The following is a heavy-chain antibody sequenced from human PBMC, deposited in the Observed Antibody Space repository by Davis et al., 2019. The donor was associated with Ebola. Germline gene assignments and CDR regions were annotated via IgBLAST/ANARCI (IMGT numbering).Heavy chain of an antibody. Sequence: SETLSLTCTVSGGSISSYYWSWLRQPPAKGLEWIGYIYYSGSTNYNPSLKSRVTISVDTSKNQFSLKLSSVTAADTAVYYCARADIYSSSWYGTYYFDYWGQGTLVTVSS. CDR2: IYYSGST. CDR1: GGSISSYY. D-gene: IGHD6-13*01. CDR3: ARADIYSSSWYGTYYFDY. J-gene: IGHJ4*02. V-gene: IGHV4-59*01.